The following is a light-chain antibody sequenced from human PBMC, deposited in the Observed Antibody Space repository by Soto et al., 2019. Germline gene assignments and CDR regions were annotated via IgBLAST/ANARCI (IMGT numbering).Light chain of an antibody. V-gene: IGKV3-20*01. CDR2: GAS. Sequence: EIVLTQSPGTLSLSPGERATLSCRASQSVSSGYLAWYQQKPGQAPRLLIYGASSRATGIPDRFSGSGSGTEFTLTISGLEPEEFAVYYCQQYVTSPLPFGGGTKVEIK. J-gene: IGKJ4*01. CDR3: QQYVTSPLP. CDR1: QSVSSGY.